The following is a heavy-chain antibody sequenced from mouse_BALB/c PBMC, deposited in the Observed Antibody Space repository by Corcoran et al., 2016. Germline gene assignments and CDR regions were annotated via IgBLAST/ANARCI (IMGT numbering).Heavy chain of an antibody. D-gene: IGHD1-1*01. Sequence: QVQLQQSGAELMKPGASVKISCKATGYTFTSYWIEWVKQRPGHGLEWIGEILPGSSSTNYNEKFKGKATFTADTSSNTAYMQLSSLTSEDSAVYYCARGDYYGSSSAWFAYWGQGTLVTVSA. CDR1: GYTFTSYW. J-gene: IGHJ3*01. CDR3: ARGDYYGSSSAWFAY. V-gene: IGHV1-9*01. CDR2: ILPGSSST.